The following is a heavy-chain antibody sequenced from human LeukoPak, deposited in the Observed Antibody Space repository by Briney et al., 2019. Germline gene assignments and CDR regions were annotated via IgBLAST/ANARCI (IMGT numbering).Heavy chain of an antibody. D-gene: IGHD3-22*01. CDR1: GYTFTSYG. Sequence: ASVKVSCKASGYTFTSYGINWVRQATGQGLEWMGWMNPNSGNTGYAQKFQGRVTMTRNTSISTAYMELSGLRSEDTAVYYCARADDSTDAFDIWGQGTMVTVSS. CDR2: MNPNSGNT. V-gene: IGHV1-8*01. J-gene: IGHJ3*02. CDR3: ARADDSTDAFDI.